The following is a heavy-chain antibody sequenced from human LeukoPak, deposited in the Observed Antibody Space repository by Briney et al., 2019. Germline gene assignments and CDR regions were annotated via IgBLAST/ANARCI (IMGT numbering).Heavy chain of an antibody. D-gene: IGHD3-3*01. Sequence: GGSLRLSCAASGFTFSSYAMSWVRQAPGKGLEWVSAISGSGGSTYYADSVKGRFTISRDNSKNTLYLQMNSLRAEDTAVYYCAKFGTGYDFWSGYHYWYFDLWGRGTLVTVSS. CDR1: GFTFSSYA. CDR3: AKFGTGYDFWSGYHYWYFDL. V-gene: IGHV3-23*01. CDR2: ISGSGGST. J-gene: IGHJ2*01.